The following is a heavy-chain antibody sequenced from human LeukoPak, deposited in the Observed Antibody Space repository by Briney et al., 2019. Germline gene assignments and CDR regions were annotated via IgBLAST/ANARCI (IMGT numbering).Heavy chain of an antibody. J-gene: IGHJ4*02. Sequence: SVKVSCKASGGTFSSYAISWVRQAPGQGLEWMGGIIPIFGTANYAQKFQGRVTITADKSTSTAYMELSSLRSEDTAVYYCARDSWSYDSSGLWGQGTLVTVSS. CDR2: IIPIFGTA. V-gene: IGHV1-69*06. D-gene: IGHD3-22*01. CDR1: GGTFSSYA. CDR3: ARDSWSYDSSGL.